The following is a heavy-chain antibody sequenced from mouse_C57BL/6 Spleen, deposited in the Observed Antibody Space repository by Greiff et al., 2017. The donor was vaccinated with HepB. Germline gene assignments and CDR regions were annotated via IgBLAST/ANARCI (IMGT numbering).Heavy chain of an antibody. V-gene: IGHV1-62-2*01. CDR2: FYPGSGSI. D-gene: IGHD2-4*01. CDR3: ARHERGLRRTDYYAMDY. J-gene: IGHJ4*01. CDR1: GYTFTEYT. Sequence: QVHVKQSGAELVKPGASVKLSCKASGYTFTEYTIHWVKQRSGQGLEWIGWFYPGSGSIKYNEKFKDKATLTADKSSSTVYMKLSRLTSEDSAVYFCARHERGLRRTDYYAMDYWGQGTSVTVSS.